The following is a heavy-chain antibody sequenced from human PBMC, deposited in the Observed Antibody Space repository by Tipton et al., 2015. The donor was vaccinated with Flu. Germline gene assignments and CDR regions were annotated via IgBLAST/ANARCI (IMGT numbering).Heavy chain of an antibody. V-gene: IGHV4-61*02. CDR3: ARAPGRPCSANACPNWFDP. CDR1: GGSVSSGNYH. D-gene: IGHD2-15*01. J-gene: IGHJ5*02. CDR2: IYSSGNT. Sequence: TLSLTCTISGGSVSSGNYHWTWIRQPAGKGLEWIGRIYSSGNTFYNPSLKSRVTISVDTSKNQISLKLTPVTAADTAVYYCARAPGRPCSANACPNWFDPCGQGTLVTVSS.